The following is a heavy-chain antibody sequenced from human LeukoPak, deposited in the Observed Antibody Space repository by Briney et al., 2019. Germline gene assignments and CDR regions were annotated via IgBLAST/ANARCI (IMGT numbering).Heavy chain of an antibody. V-gene: IGHV3-7*01. Sequence: GGSLRLSCVVSGFTFSSYWMSWVRQAPGKGLEWVANIKQDGTEKYYVDSVKGRFTISRDNAKNSLYLQMNSLRAEDTAVYYCARSSGYSYGLQEYYYYYYMDVWGKGTTVTVSS. CDR2: IKQDGTEK. J-gene: IGHJ6*03. D-gene: IGHD5-18*01. CDR1: GFTFSSYW. CDR3: ARSSGYSYGLQEYYYYYYMDV.